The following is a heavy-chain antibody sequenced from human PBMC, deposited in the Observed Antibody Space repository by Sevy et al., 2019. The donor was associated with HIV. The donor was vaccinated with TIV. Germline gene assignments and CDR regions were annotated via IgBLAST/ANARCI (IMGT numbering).Heavy chain of an antibody. CDR3: ARDRVTYYYDSSGYYTSGYGMDV. V-gene: IGHV3-53*01. Sequence: GGSLRLSCAASGFTVSDNHMNWVRQAPGKGLEWVSVIYSSDRTDYADSVKGRFTVSRDNSKNTLYLQMNSLRAEDTAVYDCARDRVTYYYDSSGYYTSGYGMDVWGQGTTVTVSS. D-gene: IGHD3-22*01. CDR2: IYSSDRT. J-gene: IGHJ6*02. CDR1: GFTVSDNH.